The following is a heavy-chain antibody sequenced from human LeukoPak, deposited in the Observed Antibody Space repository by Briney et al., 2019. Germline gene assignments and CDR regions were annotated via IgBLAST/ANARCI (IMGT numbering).Heavy chain of an antibody. V-gene: IGHV4-31*03. D-gene: IGHD5-24*01. CDR3: ARDRDGYNRFDY. CDR1: GGSISSGGYY. J-gene: IGHJ4*02. CDR2: IYYSGGT. Sequence: SQTLSLTCTVSGGSISSGGYYWSWIRQHPGKGLEWIGYIYYSGGTYYNPSLKSRVTISVDTSKNQFSLKLRSVTAADTALYYCARDRDGYNRFDYWGQGTLVTVSS.